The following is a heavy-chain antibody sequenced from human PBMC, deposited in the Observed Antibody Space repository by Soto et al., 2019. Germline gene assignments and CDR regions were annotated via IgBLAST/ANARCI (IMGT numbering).Heavy chain of an antibody. Sequence: PGGSLRRSCPASGFTFSSYGMSWVRQAPGKGLEWVSAISGSGGSTYYADSVKGRFTISRDNSKNTLYLQMNSLRAEDTAVYYCAKDSPHIVVVTAIPTAFDYWGQGTLVTVSS. CDR2: ISGSGGST. J-gene: IGHJ4*02. CDR1: GFTFSSYG. CDR3: AKDSPHIVVVTAIPTAFDY. D-gene: IGHD2-21*02. V-gene: IGHV3-23*01.